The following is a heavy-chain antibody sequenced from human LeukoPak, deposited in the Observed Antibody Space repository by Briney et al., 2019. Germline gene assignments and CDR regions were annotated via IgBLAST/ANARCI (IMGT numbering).Heavy chain of an antibody. CDR1: GFTFSDYD. D-gene: IGHD3-22*01. CDR2: IHTAGDT. CDR3: SRGGPLAGYSYDY. Sequence: GGSLRLSSAASGFTFSDYDMHWVRQGTGKGLEWVSAIHTAGDTHYSGSVRGRFTISRDNAKNSLYLQMNSLRAGDTAVYYCSRGGPLAGYSYDYWGQGTLVTVSS. J-gene: IGHJ4*02. V-gene: IGHV3-13*01.